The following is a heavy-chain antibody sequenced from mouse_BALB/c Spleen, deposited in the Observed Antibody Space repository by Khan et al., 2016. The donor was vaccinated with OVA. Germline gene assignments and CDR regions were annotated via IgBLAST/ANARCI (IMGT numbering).Heavy chain of an antibody. J-gene: IGHJ2*01. Sequence: EVELVESGGGLVKPGGSLKLSCAASGFSFSNYVMSWVRQTPEKRLEWVATISNGGSYTFYPDSVQGRFTISRDNAKNTLYLQMSSLRSEDTAMYYCTRHGDYGRGLLDYWGQGTTLTVSS. V-gene: IGHV5-9-3*01. CDR3: TRHGDYGRGLLDY. CDR1: GFSFSNYV. D-gene: IGHD1-1*01. CDR2: ISNGGSYT.